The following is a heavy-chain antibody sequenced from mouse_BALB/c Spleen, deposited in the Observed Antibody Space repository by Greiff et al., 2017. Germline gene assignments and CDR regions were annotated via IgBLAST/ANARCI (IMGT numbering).Heavy chain of an antibody. Sequence: QVQLKESGAELVRPGTSVKISCKASGYTFTNYWLGWVKQRPGHGLEWIGDIYPGGGYTNYNEKFKGKATLTADTSSSTAYMQLSSLTSEDSAVYFRARKGNGYAMDYWGQGTSVTVSA. J-gene: IGHJ4*01. V-gene: IGHV1-63*02. CDR2: IYPGGGYT. CDR1: GYTFTNYW. CDR3: ARKGNGYAMDY. D-gene: IGHD2-1*01.